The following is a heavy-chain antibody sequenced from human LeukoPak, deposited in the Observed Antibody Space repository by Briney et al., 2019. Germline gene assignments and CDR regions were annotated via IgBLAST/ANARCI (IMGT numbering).Heavy chain of an antibody. D-gene: IGHD3-10*01. J-gene: IGHJ6*02. Sequence: GGSLRLSCAASGFTFSSYSVNWVRQAPGKGLEWVSAISTSSDYIYYADSVKGRFTISRENAKNSLYLQMNSLRAGDTAVYYCARDNHYYGSGNGMDVWGQGTTVTVSS. CDR2: ISTSSDYI. V-gene: IGHV3-21*01. CDR3: ARDNHYYGSGNGMDV. CDR1: GFTFSSYS.